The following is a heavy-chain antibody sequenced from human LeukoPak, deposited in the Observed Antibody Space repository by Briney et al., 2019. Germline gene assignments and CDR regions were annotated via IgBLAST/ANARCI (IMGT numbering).Heavy chain of an antibody. J-gene: IGHJ6*02. CDR3: ARDIYYYDSSGYYHDYYYYYGMDV. D-gene: IGHD3-22*01. CDR1: GYTFTSYG. CDR2: ISAYNGNT. Sequence: ASVKVSCKASGYTFTSYGISWVRQAPGQGLEWMGWISAYNGNTNYAQKLQGRVTMTTDTSTSTAYMELRSLRSDDTAVYYCARDIYYYDSSGYYHDYYYYYGMDVWGQGTTVTVSS. V-gene: IGHV1-18*01.